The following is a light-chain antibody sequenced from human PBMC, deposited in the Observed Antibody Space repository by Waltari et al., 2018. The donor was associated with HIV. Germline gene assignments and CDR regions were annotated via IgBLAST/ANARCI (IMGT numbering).Light chain of an antibody. J-gene: IGLJ2*01. CDR1: SGPVPIDPY. V-gene: IGLV7-46*01. CDR2: DTD. CDR3: FLSYNGVWV. Sequence: QAVVTQEPSLTVSPGGTVTLPCGSTSGPVPIDPYPYWLQQKPGQAPRTLIFDTDVKYSWTPARFSASLRGGRAALTLSDVQPEDEADYFCFLSYNGVWVFGGGTKLSVL.